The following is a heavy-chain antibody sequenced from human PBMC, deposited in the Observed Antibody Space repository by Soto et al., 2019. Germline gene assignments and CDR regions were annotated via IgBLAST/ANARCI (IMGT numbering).Heavy chain of an antibody. V-gene: IGHV3-23*01. CDR3: AKHGGPSYSYYMDV. D-gene: IGHD3-3*01. Sequence: EVQLLESGGGLVQPGGSLRLSCAASGFTFSNYAMTSVRQAPGKGLEWVSVIRGSGDVTYYADSVQGRFAISRDNSKNTLYLQMNSLRDEDTAIYYCAKHGGPSYSYYMDVWGKGTTVTVSS. CDR1: GFTFSNYA. CDR2: IRGSGDVT. J-gene: IGHJ6*03.